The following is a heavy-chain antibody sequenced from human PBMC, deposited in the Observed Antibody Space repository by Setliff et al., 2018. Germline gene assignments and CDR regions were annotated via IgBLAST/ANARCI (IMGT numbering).Heavy chain of an antibody. CDR1: GYSFTSYW. D-gene: IGHD2-2*01. V-gene: IGHV5-51*01. CDR2: IYPGDSDT. J-gene: IGHJ3*01. CDR3: TRHEDRNKCTSSSCYRENDAFDV. Sequence: GESLKISCKGSGYSFTSYWIGWVRQMPGKGLEWMGIIYPGDSDTRYSPSFQGQVTISADKSINTAYLQWSSLKASDTAIYYCTRHEDRNKCTSSSCYRENDAFDVWGQGAMVTVS.